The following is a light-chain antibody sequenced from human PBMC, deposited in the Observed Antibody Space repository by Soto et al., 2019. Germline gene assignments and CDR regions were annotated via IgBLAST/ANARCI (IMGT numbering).Light chain of an antibody. CDR2: EVA. J-gene: IGLJ3*02. CDR1: SSDIGSYSL. CDR3: CSYAGGSALV. Sequence: QSALTQPASVSGSPGQSIAICCTGTSSDIGSYSLVSWYQQHPGKAPKAIIYEVAKRPAGVSGRFSGSKSGNTASLTISGLQADDEADYYCCSYAGGSALVFGGGTKLTVL. V-gene: IGLV2-23*02.